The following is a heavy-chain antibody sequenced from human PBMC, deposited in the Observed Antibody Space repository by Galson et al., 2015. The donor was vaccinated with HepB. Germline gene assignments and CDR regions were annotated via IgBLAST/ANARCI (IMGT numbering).Heavy chain of an antibody. Sequence: SLRLSCAASGFTFSSYGMHWVRQAPGKGLEWVAIIWYDGSNKYYADSVKGRFTISRDNSKNTLYLQMNSLRAEDTAVYYCARDPGYCSSTSCMPKWFDPWGQGTLVTVSS. CDR3: ARDPGYCSSTSCMPKWFDP. CDR1: GFTFSSYG. D-gene: IGHD2-2*01. CDR2: IWYDGSNK. J-gene: IGHJ5*02. V-gene: IGHV3-33*01.